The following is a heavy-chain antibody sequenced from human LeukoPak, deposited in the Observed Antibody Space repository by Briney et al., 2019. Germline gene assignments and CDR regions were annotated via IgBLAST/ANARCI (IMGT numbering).Heavy chain of an antibody. CDR2: ISTGGGST. CDR1: GFTFRKYV. J-gene: IGHJ4*02. V-gene: IGHV3-23*01. Sequence: GGSLRLSCAASGFTFRKYVMRWVRQAPGKGLEWVSAISTGGGSTYYAASVKGRFTISRDNSKNTLYLQMNSLRAEDTAVYYCAKDARAYGSGPLDYWGQGTLVTVSS. CDR3: AKDARAYGSGPLDY. D-gene: IGHD3-10*01.